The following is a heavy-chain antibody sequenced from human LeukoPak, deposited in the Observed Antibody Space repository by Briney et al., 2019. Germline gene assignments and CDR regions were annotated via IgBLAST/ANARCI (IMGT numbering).Heavy chain of an antibody. J-gene: IGHJ4*02. CDR2: ISWNSGSI. D-gene: IGHD1-1*01. V-gene: IGHV3-9*01. CDR3: AKGNWNDNGFDY. CDR1: GFTFDDYA. Sequence: PGRSLRLSCAASGFTFDDYAMHWVRQAPGKGLEWVSGISWNSGSIGYADSVKGRFTISRDNAKNSLYLQMNSLRAEDTALYYCAKGNWNDNGFDYWGQGTLATVSS.